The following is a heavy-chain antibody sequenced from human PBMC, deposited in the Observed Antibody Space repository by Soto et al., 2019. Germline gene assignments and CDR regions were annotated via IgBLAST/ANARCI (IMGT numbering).Heavy chain of an antibody. D-gene: IGHD5-12*01. Sequence: QVQLVQSVAEVKKPGSSVKVSCKASGGTFSSYAISWVRQAPGQGLEWMGGIIPIFGTANYAQKFQGRVTITADESTSTAYMELSSLRSEDTAVYYCARARGDGYNYYYYGMDVWGQGTTVTVSS. J-gene: IGHJ6*02. V-gene: IGHV1-69*01. CDR2: IIPIFGTA. CDR3: ARARGDGYNYYYYGMDV. CDR1: GGTFSSYA.